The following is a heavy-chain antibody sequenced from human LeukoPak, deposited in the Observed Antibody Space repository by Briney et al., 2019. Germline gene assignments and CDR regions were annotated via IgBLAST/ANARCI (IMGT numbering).Heavy chain of an antibody. Sequence: ASVKVSCKASGYTLTSYGISWVRQAPGQGLEWMGWISAYNGNTRYAQKLQGRVTMTTDSSTSTAYMELRSLRSDDTAVYYCARGPIIDIVVIPAAADYYHMDVWGKGTTVTVSS. CDR1: GYTLTSYG. D-gene: IGHD2-2*01. J-gene: IGHJ6*03. V-gene: IGHV1-18*01. CDR2: ISAYNGNT. CDR3: ARGPIIDIVVIPAAADYYHMDV.